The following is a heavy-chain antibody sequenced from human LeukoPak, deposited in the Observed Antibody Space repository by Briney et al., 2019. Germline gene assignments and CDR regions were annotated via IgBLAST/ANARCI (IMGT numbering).Heavy chain of an antibody. CDR2: MNPDSGDT. CDR1: GYTFTTYD. J-gene: IGHJ4*02. Sequence: ASVKVSCKASGYTFTTYDMTWVRQATGQGLEWMGWMNPDSGDTRYAQKLQGRVTMTTDTSTSTAYMELRSLRSDDTAVYYCATSFETYCGGDCYASTLGIDYWGQGTLVTVSS. D-gene: IGHD2-21*02. V-gene: IGHV1-8*01. CDR3: ATSFETYCGGDCYASTLGIDY.